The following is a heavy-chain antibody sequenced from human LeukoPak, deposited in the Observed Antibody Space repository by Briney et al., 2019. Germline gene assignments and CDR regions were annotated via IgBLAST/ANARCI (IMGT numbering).Heavy chain of an antibody. J-gene: IGHJ5*02. D-gene: IGHD3-10*01. CDR1: GGSISSGGYS. Sequence: SETLSLTCAVSGGSISSGGYSWSWIRQPPGKGLEWIGYIYHSGSTYYNPSLKSRVTISVDRSKNQFSLKLSSVTAADTAVYYCARAMWFGDVGGWFDPWGQGTLVTVSS. CDR3: ARAMWFGDVGGWFDP. V-gene: IGHV4-30-2*01. CDR2: IYHSGST.